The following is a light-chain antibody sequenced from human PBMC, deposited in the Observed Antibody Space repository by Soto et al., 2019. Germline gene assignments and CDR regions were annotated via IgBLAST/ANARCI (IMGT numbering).Light chain of an antibody. CDR1: QSFSSTF. CDR3: QQYASSVT. J-gene: IGKJ1*01. CDR2: GAS. Sequence: PGDRATLSCRASQSFSSTFFAWYQQKPGQAPRLLIYGASSRATGITDRFSGSGSGTDFTLTISRLEPEDFAVYYCQQYASSVTFGQGTKVEIE. V-gene: IGKV3-20*01.